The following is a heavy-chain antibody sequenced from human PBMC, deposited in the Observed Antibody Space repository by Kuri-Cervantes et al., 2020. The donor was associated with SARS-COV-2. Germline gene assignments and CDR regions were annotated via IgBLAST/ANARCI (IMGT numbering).Heavy chain of an antibody. Sequence: GGSLRLSCAASGFTLSSYSMNWVRQAPRKGLEWVSYISRSSSTILYADSMMGRFTIPRDNAKNSLYLQKNSLRAEDTAVYYCARENLGFDPWCQGTLVTVSS. CDR3: ARENLGFDP. V-gene: IGHV3-48*04. CDR1: GFTLSSYS. CDR2: ISRSSSTI. J-gene: IGHJ5*02.